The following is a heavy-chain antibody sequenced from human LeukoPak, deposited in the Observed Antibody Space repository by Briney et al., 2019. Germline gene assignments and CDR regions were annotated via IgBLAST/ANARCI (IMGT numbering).Heavy chain of an antibody. J-gene: IGHJ5*02. D-gene: IGHD3-9*01. V-gene: IGHV1-8*01. CDR3: ARVDYDILTGYSPNWFDP. CDR2: MNPNSGNT. CDR1: GYTFTSYD. Sequence: GASVKVSCKASGYTFTSYDINWVRQAPGQGLEWMGWMNPNSGNTGYAQKFQGRVTMTRNTSINTAYMELSRLGSEDTAVYYCARVDYDILTGYSPNWFDPWGQGTLVTVSS.